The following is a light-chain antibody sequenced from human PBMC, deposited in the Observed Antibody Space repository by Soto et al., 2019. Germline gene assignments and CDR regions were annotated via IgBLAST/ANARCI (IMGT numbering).Light chain of an antibody. Sequence: EVVMTQSPATLSVSPGERTTLSCRASQSVSRNLAWYQQKPGQAPRLLIYGESARATGIPARFSGSGSGTDFTLTISRLEPEDFAVYYCQHYGSSWTFGQGTKVDIK. J-gene: IGKJ1*01. V-gene: IGKV3-15*01. CDR1: QSVSRN. CDR2: GES. CDR3: QHYGSSWT.